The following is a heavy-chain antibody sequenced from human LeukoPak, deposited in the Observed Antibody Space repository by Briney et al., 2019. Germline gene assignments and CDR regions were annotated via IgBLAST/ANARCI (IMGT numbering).Heavy chain of an antibody. CDR2: VNHSGST. V-gene: IGHV4-39*07. CDR3: ARGRDDFWSGYYTRIKGWFDP. CDR1: GGSISSSSYY. J-gene: IGHJ5*02. Sequence: PSETLSLTCTVSGGSISSSSYYWSWIRQPPGKGLEWIGEVNHSGSTNYNPSLKSRVTISVDTSKNQFSLKLSSVTAADTAVYYCARGRDDFWSGYYTRIKGWFDPWGQGTLVTVSS. D-gene: IGHD3-3*01.